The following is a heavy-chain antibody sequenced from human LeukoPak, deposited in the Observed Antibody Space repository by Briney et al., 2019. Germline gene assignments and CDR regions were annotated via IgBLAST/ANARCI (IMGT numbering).Heavy chain of an antibody. CDR3: AKDSPYTVLASFDY. CDR2: ISTSVVST. J-gene: IGHJ4*02. D-gene: IGHD2-2*02. Sequence: RGSLRLSCAASGFTFSSYGMSWVRQAPGKGLEWVSGISTSVVSTYYADSVRGRFTISRDNSKNTLYLQMNSLRAEDTAVYYCAKDSPYTVLASFDYWGQGTLVTVSS. V-gene: IGHV3-23*01. CDR1: GFTFSSYG.